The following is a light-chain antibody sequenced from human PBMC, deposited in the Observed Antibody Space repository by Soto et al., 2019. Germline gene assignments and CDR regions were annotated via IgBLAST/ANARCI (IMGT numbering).Light chain of an antibody. J-gene: IGLJ2*01. Sequence: QSALTQPASVSGSPGQSITISCTGTSSDVGDYNYVSWYQQDPGKAPKLMIYDVSNRPSGVSNRFSGSKSGNTASLTISGLQAEDEADYYCSSYTSSSTLVLFGGGTKLTVL. CDR3: SSYTSSSTLVL. CDR1: SSDVGDYNY. CDR2: DVS. V-gene: IGLV2-14*01.